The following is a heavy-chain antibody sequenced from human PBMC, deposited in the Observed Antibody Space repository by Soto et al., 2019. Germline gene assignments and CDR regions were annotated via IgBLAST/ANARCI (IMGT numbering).Heavy chain of an antibody. J-gene: IGHJ4*02. CDR1: GFTFSSYA. CDR2: ISGSGGST. V-gene: IGHV3-23*01. Sequence: EVQLLESGGGLVQPGGSLRLSCAASGFTFSSYAMSWVRQAPGKGLEWVSAISGSGGSTYYADSVKGRFTISRDNSKNTLYLQMNSLRAEDTAVYYCAKGSLGYCSGGSCQPGGYWGQGTLVTVSS. D-gene: IGHD2-15*01. CDR3: AKGSLGYCSGGSCQPGGY.